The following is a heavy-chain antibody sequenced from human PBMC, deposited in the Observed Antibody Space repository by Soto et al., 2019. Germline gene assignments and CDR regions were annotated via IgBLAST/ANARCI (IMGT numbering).Heavy chain of an antibody. J-gene: IGHJ4*01. D-gene: IGHD6-19*01. V-gene: IGHV3-7*01. CDR1: GFTFSDYL. Sequence: QLVASGGALVQPGESLRLSCAASGFTFSDYLMTWARQAPGKGLEWVATINENGHAQYYVDSVKGRFTISRDNPKNSLYLTMNGLRAEDTDVYYCPIGHGLGIWGHGTLVTVSS. CDR2: INENGHAQ. CDR3: PIGHGLGI.